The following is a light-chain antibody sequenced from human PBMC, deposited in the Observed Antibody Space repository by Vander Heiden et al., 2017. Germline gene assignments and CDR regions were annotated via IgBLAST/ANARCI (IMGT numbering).Light chain of an antibody. Sequence: DIVMTQSPDSLAVSLCERATFNCKSSQSVFFSSNNKNYLAWYRQKPGQPPKLLIYWASTRESGVPDRFSGSGSGTDFTLTISSLQAEDVAVYYCQQYYSLPYTFGQGTKLELK. J-gene: IGKJ2*01. CDR2: WAS. V-gene: IGKV4-1*01. CDR1: QSVFFSSNNKNY. CDR3: QQYYSLPYT.